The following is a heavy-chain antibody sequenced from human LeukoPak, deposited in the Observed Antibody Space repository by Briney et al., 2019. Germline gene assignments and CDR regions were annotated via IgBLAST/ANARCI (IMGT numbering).Heavy chain of an antibody. D-gene: IGHD3-9*01. CDR2: INHSGST. Sequence: KPSATLSLTCAVYGGSFSGYYWSWIRQPPGKGLEWIGEINHSGSTNYNPSLKSRVTISVDTSKNPFSLKLSSVTAADTAVYYCARGELRYFDWLLRGTYFDYWGQGTLVTVSS. V-gene: IGHV4-34*01. J-gene: IGHJ4*02. CDR3: ARGELRYFDWLLRGTYFDY. CDR1: GGSFSGYY.